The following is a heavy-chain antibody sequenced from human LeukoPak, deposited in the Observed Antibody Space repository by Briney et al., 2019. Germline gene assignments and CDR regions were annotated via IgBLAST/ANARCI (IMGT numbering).Heavy chain of an antibody. CDR3: AINQAGYCGGGSCYRHEFYYMDV. V-gene: IGHV1-69*06. D-gene: IGHD2-15*01. CDR2: IIPVFGTA. J-gene: IGHJ6*03. Sequence: ASVKVSCKASGGTFSTYVISWVRQAPGQGLEWMGGIIPVFGTANYAEKFQDRVTITADKPTSTAYMELSSLRSEDTAMYYCAINQAGYCGGGSCYRHEFYYMDVWGKGTSVTVSS. CDR1: GGTFSTYV.